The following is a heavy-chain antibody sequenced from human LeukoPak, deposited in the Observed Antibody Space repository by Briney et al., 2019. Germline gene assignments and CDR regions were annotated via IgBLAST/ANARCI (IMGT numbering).Heavy chain of an antibody. CDR1: GLTFSSHW. V-gene: IGHV3-74*01. CDR3: ARDAGNSGYGCDL. Sequence: GGSLRLSCAASGLTFSSHWMHWVRQAPGKGLVWVSAISGSGGSTYYADSVKGRFTISRDNARNSLYLQMNNLRGEDTAIYYCARDAGNSGYGCDLWGQGTLVTVSS. J-gene: IGHJ5*02. CDR2: ISGSGGST. D-gene: IGHD5-12*01.